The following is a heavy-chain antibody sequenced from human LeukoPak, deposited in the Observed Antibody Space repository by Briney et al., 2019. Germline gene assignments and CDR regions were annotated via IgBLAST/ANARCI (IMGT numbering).Heavy chain of an antibody. J-gene: IGHJ4*02. CDR2: IYTSGST. CDR3: ARQGYPGIVGAYFDY. CDR1: GGSISSYY. V-gene: IGHV4-4*09. D-gene: IGHD1-26*01. Sequence: PSETLSLTCTVSGGSISSYYWSWIRQPPGKGLEWIGYIYTSGSTNYNPSLKSRVTISVDTSKNQFSLKLSSVTAADTAVYYCARQGYPGIVGAYFDYWGQGTLVTVSS.